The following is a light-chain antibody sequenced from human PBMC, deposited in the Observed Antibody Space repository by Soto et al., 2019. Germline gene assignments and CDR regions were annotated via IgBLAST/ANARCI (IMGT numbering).Light chain of an antibody. Sequence: QSVLTQPPPVSGAPGQRVTISCTGSSSNIGAGFDVHWYQKIPGTAPKLLIYGNYNRPSGVPDRFSGSKSGTSASLAITGLQAEDEADYYCQSYDRLSGPVAFGGGTKLTVL. CDR1: SSNIGAGFD. CDR2: GNY. J-gene: IGLJ2*01. V-gene: IGLV1-40*01. CDR3: QSYDRLSGPVA.